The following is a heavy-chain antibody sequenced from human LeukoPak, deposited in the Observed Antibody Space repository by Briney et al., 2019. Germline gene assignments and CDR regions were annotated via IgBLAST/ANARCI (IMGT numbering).Heavy chain of an antibody. D-gene: IGHD1-26*01. CDR1: GGSISSYY. CDR3: AREVGATIS. CDR2: IYTSGST. V-gene: IGHV4-4*09. J-gene: IGHJ5*02. Sequence: SETLSLTCTVSGGSISSYYWSWIRQPPGKGLAWIGYIYTSGSTNYNPSLKSRVTISVDTSKNQFSLKLSSVTAADTAVYYCAREVGATISWGQGTLVTVSS.